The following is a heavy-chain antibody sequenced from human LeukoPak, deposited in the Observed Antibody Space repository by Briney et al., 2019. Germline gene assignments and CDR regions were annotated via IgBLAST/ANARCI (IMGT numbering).Heavy chain of an antibody. CDR3: AREVAAAGTAYDY. CDR1: GGSISSGDYY. V-gene: IGHV4-30-4*01. J-gene: IGHJ4*02. CDR2: IYYSGST. D-gene: IGHD6-13*01. Sequence: PSETLSLTCTVSGGSISSGDYYWSWIRQPPGKGLEWIGYIYYSGSTYYNPSLKSRVTISVDTSKNQFPLKLSSVTAADTAVYYCAREVAAAGTAYDYWGQGTLVTVSS.